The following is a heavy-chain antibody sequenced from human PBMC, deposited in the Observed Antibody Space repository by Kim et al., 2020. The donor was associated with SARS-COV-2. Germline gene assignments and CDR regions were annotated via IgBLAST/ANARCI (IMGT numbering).Heavy chain of an antibody. J-gene: IGHJ4*02. CDR3: ASLGIAAAPGDY. D-gene: IGHD6-13*01. Sequence: YYNPSLKSRVTISVDTSKNQFSLKLSSVTAADTAVYYCASLGIAAAPGDYWGQGTLVTVSS. V-gene: IGHV4-39*01.